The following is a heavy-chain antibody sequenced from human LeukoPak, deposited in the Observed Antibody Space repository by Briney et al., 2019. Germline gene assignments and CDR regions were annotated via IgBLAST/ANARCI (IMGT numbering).Heavy chain of an antibody. CDR3: AKIHGDSTQYFDY. D-gene: IGHD2-21*02. J-gene: IGHJ4*02. CDR2: IRYDGSNK. V-gene: IGHV3-30*02. Sequence: LSGGSLRLSCAASGFTFSSYAMNWVRQAPGKGLEWVAFIRYDGSNKYYADSVKGRFTISRDNSKNTLYLQMNSLRAEDTAVYYCAKIHGDSTQYFDYWGQGTLVTVSS. CDR1: GFTFSSYA.